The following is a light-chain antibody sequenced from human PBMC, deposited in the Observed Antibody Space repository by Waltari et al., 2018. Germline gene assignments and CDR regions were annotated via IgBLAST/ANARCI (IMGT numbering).Light chain of an antibody. V-gene: IGLV1-51*01. Sequence: QSVLTQPPSVSAAPGQKVTISCSGDSSNIGHNPVSWNQQLPGTAPKLLIYDNNKRPSGIPDRFSGSKSGTSATLGITGLQTGDEADYYCGTWDVSLTAAVFGGGTTVSVL. J-gene: IGLJ2*01. CDR3: GTWDVSLTAAV. CDR1: SSNIGHNP. CDR2: DNN.